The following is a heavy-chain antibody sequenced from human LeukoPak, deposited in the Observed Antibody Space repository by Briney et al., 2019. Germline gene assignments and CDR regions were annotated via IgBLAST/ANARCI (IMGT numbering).Heavy chain of an antibody. D-gene: IGHD2-2*01. CDR2: IYYSGST. Sequence: SETLSLTCTVSGGSISSSSYYWGWIRQPPGKGLEWIGSIYYSGSTYYNPSLKSRVTISVDTSKNQFSLKLSSVTAADTAVYYCARNTVVVPAAIQGYNWFDPWGQGTLVTVSS. CDR3: ARNTVVVPAAIQGYNWFDP. J-gene: IGHJ5*02. CDR1: GGSISSSSYY. V-gene: IGHV4-39*07.